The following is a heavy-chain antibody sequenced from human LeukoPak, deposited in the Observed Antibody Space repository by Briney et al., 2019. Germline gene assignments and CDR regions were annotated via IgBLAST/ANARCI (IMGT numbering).Heavy chain of an antibody. J-gene: IGHJ5*02. CDR3: ARGWGYCSSTSCRTKWNWFDP. Sequence: SQTLSLTCAVSGGSISSGGYSWGWIRQPPGNGLEWIGYIYHSGNTYYHPSLKSRVTISVDRSKNQFSLKLSSVTAADTAVYYCARGWGYCSSTSCRTKWNWFDPWGQGTLVTVSS. CDR1: GGSISSGGYS. CDR2: IYHSGNT. D-gene: IGHD2-2*01. V-gene: IGHV4-30-2*01.